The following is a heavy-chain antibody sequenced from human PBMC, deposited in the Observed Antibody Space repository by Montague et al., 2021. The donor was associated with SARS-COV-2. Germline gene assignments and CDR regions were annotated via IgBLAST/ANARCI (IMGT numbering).Heavy chain of an antibody. J-gene: IGHJ6*02. D-gene: IGHD3-10*01. CDR3: ARGRRILLWFGELLSGGDYYGMDV. CDR2: INLGGST. Sequence: SETLSLTCAAYGGSFSGYYWSWIRQPPGKGLEWIGEINLGGSTNHNPSLKSRVTISVDTSKNQFSLKLSSVTAADTAVYYCARGRRILLWFGELLSGGDYYGMDVWGQGTTVTVSS. V-gene: IGHV4-34*01. CDR1: GGSFSGYY.